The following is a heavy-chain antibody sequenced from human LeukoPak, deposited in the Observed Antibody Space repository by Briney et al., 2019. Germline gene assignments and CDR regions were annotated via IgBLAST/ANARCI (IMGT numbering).Heavy chain of an antibody. CDR1: GGSFSGYY. Sequence: PSETLSLTCAVYGGSFSGYYWSWIRQPPGKGLEWIGEINHSGSTNYNPSLKSRVTISVDTSKNLFSLKLSSVTAADTAVYYCARGGGGATTDYWGQGTLVTVSS. V-gene: IGHV4-34*01. CDR3: ARGGGGATTDY. D-gene: IGHD1-26*01. CDR2: INHSGST. J-gene: IGHJ4*02.